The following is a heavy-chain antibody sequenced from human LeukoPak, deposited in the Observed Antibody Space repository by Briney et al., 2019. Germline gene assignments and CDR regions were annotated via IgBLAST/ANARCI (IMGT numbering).Heavy chain of an antibody. CDR2: ILYDGSNK. CDR1: GFTFSSYA. V-gene: IGHV3-30-3*01. J-gene: IGHJ4*02. Sequence: GGSLRLSCAASGFTFSSYAVHWVRQAPGRGLKWVAVILYDGSNKYYADSVKGRFSISRDNSKNTLYLQMNSLRAEDTAVYYCARRYDGFDYWGQGTLVTVSS. CDR3: ARRYDGFDY. D-gene: IGHD3-3*01.